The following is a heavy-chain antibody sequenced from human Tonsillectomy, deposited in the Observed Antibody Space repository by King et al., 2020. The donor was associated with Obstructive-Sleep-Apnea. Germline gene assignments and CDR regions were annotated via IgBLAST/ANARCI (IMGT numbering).Heavy chain of an antibody. V-gene: IGHV2-5*02. D-gene: IGHD2-15*01. Sequence: TLKESGPTLVKPPQTLTLTCTFSGFSLSTSAVGVGWIRQPPGKALEWLALIYWDDDKRYSPFLKSRLTITKDTSKNQVVLKMTNMDPVDTATYYCVHSDRILFDYWGQGTLVTVSS. CDR2: IYWDDDK. J-gene: IGHJ4*02. CDR1: GFSLSTSAVG. CDR3: VHSDRILFDY.